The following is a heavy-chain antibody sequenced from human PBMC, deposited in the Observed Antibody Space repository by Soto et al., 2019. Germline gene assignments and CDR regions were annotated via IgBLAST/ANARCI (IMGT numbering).Heavy chain of an antibody. CDR1: GYTFISRY. J-gene: IGHJ3*02. V-gene: IGHV1-46*01. CDR3: ARGGSGSTSSPEAFDI. Sequence: ASVKVSCKASGYTFISRYIHWVRQAPGQGLEWMGIINPSGGSTTYAQKFQGRVTMTRDTSTSTVYTELSSLRSEDTAVYYCARGGSGSTSSPEAFDIWGQGTMVTVSS. D-gene: IGHD2-2*01. CDR2: INPSGGST.